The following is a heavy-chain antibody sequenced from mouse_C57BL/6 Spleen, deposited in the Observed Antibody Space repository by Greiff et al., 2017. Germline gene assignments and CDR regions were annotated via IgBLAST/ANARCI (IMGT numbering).Heavy chain of an antibody. CDR1: GYTFTSYW. CDR3: AREGYYGSSRYFDV. D-gene: IGHD1-1*01. CDR2: IDPSDSET. V-gene: IGHV1-52*01. Sequence: QVQLQQPGAELVRPGSSVKLSCKASGYTFTSYWMHWVKQRPIQGLEWIGNIDPSDSETHYNQKFKDKATLTVDKSSSTAYMQLSSLTSEDSAVYYCAREGYYGSSRYFDVWGTGTTVTVSS. J-gene: IGHJ1*03.